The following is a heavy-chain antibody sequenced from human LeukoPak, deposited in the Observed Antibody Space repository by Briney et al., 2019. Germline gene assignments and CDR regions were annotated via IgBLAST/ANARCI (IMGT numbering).Heavy chain of an antibody. CDR2: ISVYNGNT. CDR3: ARDHCSSTSCYAYYFDY. D-gene: IGHD2-2*01. V-gene: IGHV1-18*01. CDR1: GYTFTSYG. Sequence: ASVKVSCKASGYTFTSYGISWVRQAPGQGLEWMGWISVYNGNTNYAQKLQGRVTMTTDTSTSTAYMELRSLRSDDTAVYYCARDHCSSTSCYAYYFDYWGQGTLVTVSS. J-gene: IGHJ4*02.